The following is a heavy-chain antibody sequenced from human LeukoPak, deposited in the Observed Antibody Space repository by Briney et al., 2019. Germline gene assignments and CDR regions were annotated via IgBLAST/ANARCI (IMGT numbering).Heavy chain of an antibody. V-gene: IGHV4-4*07. D-gene: IGHD3-22*01. J-gene: IGHJ4*02. CDR1: GGSMSSYF. CDR2: IFTSGTT. CDR3: VRSYDSSGYSVGFDY. Sequence: SETLSLTCTVSGGSMSSYFWNWIRQPAGKGLEWIGRIFTSGTTNYNPSLNSLVTMSVDTSKNQFSLKLSSVTAADTAVYYCVRSYDSSGYSVGFDYWGQGTLVTVSS.